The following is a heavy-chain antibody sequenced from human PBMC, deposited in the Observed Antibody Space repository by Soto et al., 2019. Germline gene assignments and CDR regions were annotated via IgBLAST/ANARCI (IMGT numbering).Heavy chain of an antibody. V-gene: IGHV3-23*01. CDR3: AKAGLRGLGTLLYDAFDI. Sequence: GGSLRLSCAASGFTFSSYAMSWVRQAPGKGLEWVSAISGSGGSTYYADSVKGRFTISRDNSKNTLYLQMNSLRAEDTAVYYCAKAGLRGLGTLLYDAFDIWGQGTMVTVSS. CDR1: GFTFSSYA. CDR2: ISGSGGST. D-gene: IGHD7-27*01. J-gene: IGHJ3*02.